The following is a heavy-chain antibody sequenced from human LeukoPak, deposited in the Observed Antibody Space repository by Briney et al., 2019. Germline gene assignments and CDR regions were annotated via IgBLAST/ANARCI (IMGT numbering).Heavy chain of an antibody. CDR3: ARADDEGYYFDY. CDR2: IYSGGST. V-gene: IGHV3-66*01. Sequence: GGSLRLSCAASGFTVSSNYMSWVRQAPGKGLEWVSVIYSGGSTYYADSVKGRFTISRDNSKNTLYLQMNSLRAEDTAVYYCARADDEGYYFDYWGQGTLVTVSS. D-gene: IGHD1-1*01. J-gene: IGHJ4*02. CDR1: GFTVSSNY.